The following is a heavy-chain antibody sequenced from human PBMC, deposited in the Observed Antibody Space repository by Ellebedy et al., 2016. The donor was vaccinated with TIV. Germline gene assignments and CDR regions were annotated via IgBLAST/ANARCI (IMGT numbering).Heavy chain of an antibody. D-gene: IGHD3-10*01. CDR3: ARERMVRGVTYSAYHGMDV. CDR2: KKQDGSEK. V-gene: IGHV3-7*01. Sequence: GGSLRLSXAASGFTFSSYWMQWVRQAPGKGLEWVANKKQDGSEKYYVDSVKGRFTISRDNAKNSLYLQMNSLRAEDTAVYYCARERMVRGVTYSAYHGMDVWGQGTTVTVSS. CDR1: GFTFSSYW. J-gene: IGHJ6*02.